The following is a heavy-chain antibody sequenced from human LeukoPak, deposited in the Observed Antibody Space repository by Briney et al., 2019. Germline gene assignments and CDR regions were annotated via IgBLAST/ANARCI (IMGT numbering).Heavy chain of an antibody. Sequence: GGSLRLSCAASGFTFSSYSMNWVRQAPGTGLEWVSSISSSSSYIYYADSVKGRFTISRDNAKNSLYLQMNSLRAEDTAVYYCARAQAADKTRTTLLWFGEPSDYWGQGTLVTVSS. CDR3: ARAQAADKTRTTLLWFGEPSDY. D-gene: IGHD3-10*01. CDR1: GFTFSSYS. V-gene: IGHV3-21*01. CDR2: ISSSSSYI. J-gene: IGHJ4*02.